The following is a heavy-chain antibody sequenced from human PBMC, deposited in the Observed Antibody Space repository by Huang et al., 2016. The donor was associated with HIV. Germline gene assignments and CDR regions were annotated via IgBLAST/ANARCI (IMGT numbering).Heavy chain of an antibody. CDR3: ARAVPTPNRFGVGGFDY. D-gene: IGHD3-3*01. V-gene: IGHV3-21*01. J-gene: IGHJ4*02. Sequence: EVQLVESGGGLIKPGGSLRLSCAASGFTFSSYSMNWVRRGAGKGWGLVSAVSSRSSYKDDENAVKGRFTITRDNAKNSLYLKMNSLRAEDTAVYYCARAVPTPNRFGVGGFDYWGQGTLVTVSS. CDR1: GFTFSSYS. CDR2: VSSRSSYK.